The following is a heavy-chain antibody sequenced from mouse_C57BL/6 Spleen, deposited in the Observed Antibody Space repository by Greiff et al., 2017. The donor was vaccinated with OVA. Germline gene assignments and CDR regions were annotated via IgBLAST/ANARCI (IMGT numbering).Heavy chain of an antibody. CDR3: ARENYSNYGYAMDY. CDR1: GYTFTSYW. J-gene: IGHJ4*01. CDR2: IYPSDSET. V-gene: IGHV1-61*01. Sequence: QVQLKQPGAELVRPGSSVKLSCKASGYTFTSYWMDWVKQRPGQGLEWIGNIYPSDSETHYNQKFKDKATLTVDKSSSTAYMQLSSLTSEDSAVYYCARENYSNYGYAMDYWGQGTSVTVSS. D-gene: IGHD2-5*01.